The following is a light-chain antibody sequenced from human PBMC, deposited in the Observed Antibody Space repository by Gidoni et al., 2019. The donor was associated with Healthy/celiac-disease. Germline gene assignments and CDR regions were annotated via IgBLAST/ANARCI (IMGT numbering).Light chain of an antibody. CDR1: QSISSW. J-gene: IGKJ1*01. Sequence: DIQMTQSPSTLSASVGDRVTITCRASQSISSWLAWYQQKPGNAPKLLIYKASSLESGVPSRFSGSGSGTEFTLTISSLQPDDFSTYYFQQYNSYPRTFXQXTKVEIK. CDR3: QQYNSYPRT. V-gene: IGKV1-5*03. CDR2: KAS.